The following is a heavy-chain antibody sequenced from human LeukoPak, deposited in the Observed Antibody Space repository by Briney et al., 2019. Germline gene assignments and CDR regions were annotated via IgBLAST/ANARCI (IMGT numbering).Heavy chain of an antibody. J-gene: IGHJ4*02. CDR1: GGSFSGYY. CDR2: LNHSGST. V-gene: IGHV4-34*01. Sequence: SETLSLTCAVYGGSFSGYYWSWIRQPPGKGLEWIGELNHSGSTNYNPSLKSRVTISVDTSKNQFSLKLSSVTAADTAVYYCARTPGIAAAGGSPDYWGQGTLVTVSS. D-gene: IGHD6-13*01. CDR3: ARTPGIAAAGGSPDY.